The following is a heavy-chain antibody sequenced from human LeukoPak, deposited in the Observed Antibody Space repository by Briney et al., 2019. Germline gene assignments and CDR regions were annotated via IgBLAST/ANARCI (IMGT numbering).Heavy chain of an antibody. CDR1: GFTFSSYE. J-gene: IGHJ6*03. Sequence: GGSLRLSCAASGFTFSSYEMNWVRQAPGKGLEWVSHISSSGSSIYYADSVKGRFTISRDNTKNSLYLQMNSLIAEDTAVYYFAGLGITMIGGVWGKGTTVTIS. CDR2: ISSSGSSI. V-gene: IGHV3-48*03. CDR3: AGLGITMIGGV. D-gene: IGHD3-10*02.